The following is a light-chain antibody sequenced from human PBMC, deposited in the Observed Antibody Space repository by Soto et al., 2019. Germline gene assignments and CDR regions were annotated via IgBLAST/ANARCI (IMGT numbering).Light chain of an antibody. CDR3: QQYGSTRLT. V-gene: IGKV3-20*01. J-gene: IGKJ4*01. CDR2: GAS. CDR1: QNVINSY. Sequence: DIVLTQSPGSLSLSPGERATLSCRASQNVINSYLAWYQQKPGQAPRLLIYGASRRATGIPDRFSGSGSGTDFTLTITRLESEDFAVYYCQQYGSTRLTFGGGTKVEIK.